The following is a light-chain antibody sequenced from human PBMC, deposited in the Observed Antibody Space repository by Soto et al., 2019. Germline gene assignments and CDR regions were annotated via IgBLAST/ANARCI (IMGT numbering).Light chain of an antibody. CDR2: AAS. V-gene: IGKV1-27*01. CDR1: QDIRNF. CDR3: QKYSSVPV. Sequence: DIQMTQSPTSLSASVGDRVTITCRASQDIRNFVAWYQQKLGKAPQLLIYAASTLQSGVPSRFSGSGSGTDFTLTINSLQPEDVATYSCQKYSSVPVFGPGTKVEIK. J-gene: IGKJ3*01.